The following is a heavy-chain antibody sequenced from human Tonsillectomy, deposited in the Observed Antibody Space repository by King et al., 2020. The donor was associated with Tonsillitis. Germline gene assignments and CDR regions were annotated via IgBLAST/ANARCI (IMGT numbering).Heavy chain of an antibody. V-gene: IGHV3-30*18. J-gene: IGHJ6*02. D-gene: IGHD4-17*01. Sequence: VQLVESGGGVVQPGRSLRLSCAASGFTFSSYGMYWVRQAPGKGLEWVAVISYDGIKKYYADSVKGRFTISRDNSKKTLYLQMNSLRTEDTAVYYCAKSARPLYGDYYYYYGMDVWGQGTTVTVSS. CDR3: AKSARPLYGDYYYYYGMDV. CDR1: GFTFSSYG. CDR2: ISYDGIKK.